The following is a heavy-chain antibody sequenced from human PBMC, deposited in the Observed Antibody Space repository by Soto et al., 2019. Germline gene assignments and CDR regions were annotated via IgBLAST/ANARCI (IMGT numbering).Heavy chain of an antibody. CDR3: AQVSSTTNFSYVDY. CDR1: GFTFDDYA. D-gene: IGHD2-2*01. Sequence: EVQLVESGGGLEQPGRSLRLSCAASGFTFDDYAMNWVRQAPGKGLEWVSSISWNSGNIGDAGSVKGRFTISRDNAKNSLYLQRNSLRAEDTSLYYCAQVSSTTNFSYVDYWGQGTLVPVSS. V-gene: IGHV3-9*01. J-gene: IGHJ4*02. CDR2: ISWNSGNI.